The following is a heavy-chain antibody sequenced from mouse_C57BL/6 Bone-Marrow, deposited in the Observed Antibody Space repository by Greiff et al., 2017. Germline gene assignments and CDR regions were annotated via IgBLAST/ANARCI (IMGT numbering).Heavy chain of an antibody. Sequence: DVKLVESGGGLVQPGGSLSLSCAASGFTFTDYYMSWVRQPPGKALEWLGFIRNKANGDTSAYSVAVKGRFTISRDNSQSILYLQMNALRAEDSATYYCARYMANYYGNFYAMDYWGQGTSVTVSS. J-gene: IGHJ4*01. CDR2: IRNKANGDTS. CDR3: ARYMANYYGNFYAMDY. CDR1: GFTFTDYY. D-gene: IGHD2-1*01. V-gene: IGHV7-3*01.